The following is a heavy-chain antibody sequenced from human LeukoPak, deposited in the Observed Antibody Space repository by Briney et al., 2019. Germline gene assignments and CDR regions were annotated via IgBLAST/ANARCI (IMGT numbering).Heavy chain of an antibody. V-gene: IGHV3-21*01. CDR1: GFTFSSYS. CDR2: ISSSSSYI. J-gene: IGHJ5*02. D-gene: IGHD4/OR15-4a*01. CDR3: ARVQVLGTYDWFDP. Sequence: GGSLRLSCAASGFTFSSYSMNWVRQAPGKGLEWVSSISSSSSYIYYADSVKGRFTISRDNAKNTLYLQMNSLRAEDTAIYYCARVQVLGTYDWFDPWGQGTLVTVSS.